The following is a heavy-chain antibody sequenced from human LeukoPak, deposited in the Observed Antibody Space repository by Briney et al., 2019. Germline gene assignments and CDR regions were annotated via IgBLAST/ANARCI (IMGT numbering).Heavy chain of an antibody. CDR2: INHSGST. CDR3: ARHVGGGTWKFDS. Sequence: KPSETLSLTCTVSGGSISSYYWSWIRQPPGKGLEWIGEINHSGSTNYNASLKSRVTISVDTSKNQFSLKLNSVTAADTAVFYCARHVGGGTWKFDSWGQGTLVTVSS. CDR1: GGSISSYY. D-gene: IGHD2-15*01. J-gene: IGHJ4*02. V-gene: IGHV4-34*01.